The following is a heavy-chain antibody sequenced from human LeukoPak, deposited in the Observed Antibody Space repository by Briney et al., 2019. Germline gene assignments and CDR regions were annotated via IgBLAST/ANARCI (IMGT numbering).Heavy chain of an antibody. Sequence: GGSLRLSCVASGFAFSSYWMSWVRQAPGKGLEWVANIKQDGGEKYYVDSVKGRFTISRNNAKNSLFLQMNSLRVEDTAVYYCARLGGSYYTYWGQGTLVTVSS. CDR1: GFAFSSYW. CDR2: IKQDGGEK. CDR3: ARLGGSYYTY. D-gene: IGHD1-26*01. V-gene: IGHV3-7*01. J-gene: IGHJ4*02.